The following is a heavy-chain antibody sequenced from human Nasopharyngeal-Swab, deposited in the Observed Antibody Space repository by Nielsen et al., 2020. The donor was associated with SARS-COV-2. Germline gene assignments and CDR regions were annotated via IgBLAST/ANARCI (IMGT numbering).Heavy chain of an antibody. D-gene: IGHD1-1*01. CDR3: ANVQAHYGMDV. CDR1: GYTFTSYG. V-gene: IGHV1-18*01. CDR2: ITAYNGNT. Sequence: ASVQVTCKASGYTFTSYGISWVRQPPGQGLEWMGWITAYNGNTYYAQKFQGRVTMTTDTSTSTAYMELRGLRSDDTAFYYCANVQAHYGMDVWGHGTTVTVS. J-gene: IGHJ6*02.